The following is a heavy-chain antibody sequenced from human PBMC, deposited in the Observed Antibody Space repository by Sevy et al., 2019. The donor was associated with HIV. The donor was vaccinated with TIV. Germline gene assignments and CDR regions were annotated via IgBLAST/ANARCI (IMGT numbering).Heavy chain of an antibody. CDR3: ARAGCTKPHDY. D-gene: IGHD2-8*01. CDR2: LSFGCGEI. V-gene: IGHV3-23*01. Sequence: GGSLRLSCAASGFTFSKYSMSWVRQPPGKGLEWVSTLSFGCGEINYADSVKGRFTISRDNFKSSVYLQMTNLRPKDTAVYYCARAGCTKPHDYWGQGTLVTVSS. CDR1: GFTFSKYS. J-gene: IGHJ4*02.